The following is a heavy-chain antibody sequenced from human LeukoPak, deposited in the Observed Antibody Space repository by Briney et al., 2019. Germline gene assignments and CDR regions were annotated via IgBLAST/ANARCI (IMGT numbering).Heavy chain of an antibody. V-gene: IGHV3-23*01. J-gene: IGHJ6*02. D-gene: IGHD2-2*01. Sequence: GTLSLTCTVSGGSISSGDYYWSWIRQPPGKGLEWVSAISGSGGSTYYADSVKGRFTISRDNSKNTLYLQMNSLRAEDTAVYYCAKYIVVVPAAMLDYYYYGMDVWGQGTTVTVSS. CDR3: AKYIVVVPAAMLDYYYYGMDV. CDR1: GGSISSGDYY. CDR2: ISGSGGST.